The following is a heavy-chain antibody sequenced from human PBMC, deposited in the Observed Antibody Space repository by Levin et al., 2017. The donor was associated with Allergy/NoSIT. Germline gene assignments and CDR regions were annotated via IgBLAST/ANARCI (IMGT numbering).Heavy chain of an antibody. Sequence: GGSLRLSCAASGFMFSEYEMNWVRQAPGKGPEWLSYISGSGQTIDYADSVKGRFTISRDNDKSSLYLQMNSLRAEDTAVYFCGRPLSGYYESSGYIRHWGQGTLVTVSS. V-gene: IGHV3-48*03. CDR2: ISGSGQTI. J-gene: IGHJ4*02. CDR3: GRPLSGYYESSGYIRH. D-gene: IGHD3-22*01. CDR1: GFMFSEYE.